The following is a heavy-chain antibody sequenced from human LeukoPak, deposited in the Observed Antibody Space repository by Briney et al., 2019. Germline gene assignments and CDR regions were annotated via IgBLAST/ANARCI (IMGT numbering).Heavy chain of an antibody. V-gene: IGHV3-7*01. CDR2: IKQDGSDK. Sequence: GGSLRLSCAASGFTFSNNWMSWVRQAPGKGLEWVANIKQDGSDKYYVDSVKGRFTISRDNAKNSLYLQMNSLRAEDTAVYYCAREGSGYYGDYWGQGILVTVSS. J-gene: IGHJ4*02. CDR3: AREGSGYYGDY. D-gene: IGHD3-22*01. CDR1: GFTFSNNW.